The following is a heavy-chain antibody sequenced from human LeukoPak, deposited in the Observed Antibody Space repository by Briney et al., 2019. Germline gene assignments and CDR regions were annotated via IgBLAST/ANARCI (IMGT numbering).Heavy chain of an antibody. Sequence: QPGGSLRLSCAASGFTFSSYAMSWVRQAPGKGLEWVSAISGSGGSTYYADSVKGRFTISRDNSKNTLYLQMNSLRAEDTAVYYCAKVASQYYDFWSGSCWFDPWDQGTLVTVSS. V-gene: IGHV3-23*01. CDR3: AKVASQYYDFWSGSCWFDP. D-gene: IGHD3-3*01. CDR2: ISGSGGST. J-gene: IGHJ5*02. CDR1: GFTFSSYA.